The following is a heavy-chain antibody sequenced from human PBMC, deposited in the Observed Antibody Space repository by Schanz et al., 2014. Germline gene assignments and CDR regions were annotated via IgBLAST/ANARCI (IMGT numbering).Heavy chain of an antibody. CDR2: ISGSGGST. D-gene: IGHD3-22*01. V-gene: IGHV3-23*01. J-gene: IGHJ4*02. Sequence: PGGSLRLSCAASGFTFSDHYMDWVRQAPGKGLEWVSAISGSGGSTYCADSVKGRFTISRDNSKNTLYLQMNSLRAEDTAVYYCAKDPSHGDYDYYFDYWGQGTLVTVSS. CDR1: GFTFSDHY. CDR3: AKDPSHGDYDYYFDY.